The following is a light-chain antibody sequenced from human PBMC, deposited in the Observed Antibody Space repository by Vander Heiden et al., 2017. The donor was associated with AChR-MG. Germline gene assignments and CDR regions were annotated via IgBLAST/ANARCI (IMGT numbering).Light chain of an antibody. CDR1: SSDVGGYSY. J-gene: IGLJ2*01. Sequence: QSALTQPRSVSGSPGQSVTISCTGTSSDVGGYSYVAWYQQHPGKAPKLMIYEVTKRPSGVPDRFSGSKSGNTASLTISGLQAEDEADYYCCSYAGSHTFVVFGGGTKLTVL. CDR3: CSYAGSHTFVV. CDR2: EVT. V-gene: IGLV2-11*01.